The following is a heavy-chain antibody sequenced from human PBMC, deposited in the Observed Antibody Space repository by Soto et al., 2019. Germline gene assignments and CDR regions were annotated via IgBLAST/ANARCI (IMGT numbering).Heavy chain of an antibody. CDR3: ARHRESSSWYPHYYYGMDV. J-gene: IGHJ6*02. Sequence: SETLSLTCDVSGGPVSYTSFYWGWLRQSPGKGLEWIGCIHYSVSTYYNPSLKSRVTISVDTSKNQFSLKLSSVTAADTAVYYCARHRESSSWYPHYYYGMDVWGQGTTVTVSS. D-gene: IGHD6-13*01. CDR1: GGPVSYTSFY. CDR2: IHYSVST. V-gene: IGHV4-39*01.